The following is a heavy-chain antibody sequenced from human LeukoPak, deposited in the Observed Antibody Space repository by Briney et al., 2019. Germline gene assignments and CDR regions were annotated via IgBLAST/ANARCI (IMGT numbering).Heavy chain of an antibody. CDR1: GFTFSSYS. V-gene: IGHV3-21*01. CDR2: ISSSSSYI. CDR3: ARDRGCSSTSCFYYYYYYYMDV. Sequence: GGSLRLSCAASGFTFSSYSMNWVRQAPGKGLEWVSSISSSSSYIYYADSVKGRLTIYRDNAKTSLYLQMNSLRAEDTAVYYCARDRGCSSTSCFYYYYYYYMDVWGKGTTVTVSS. J-gene: IGHJ6*03. D-gene: IGHD2-2*01.